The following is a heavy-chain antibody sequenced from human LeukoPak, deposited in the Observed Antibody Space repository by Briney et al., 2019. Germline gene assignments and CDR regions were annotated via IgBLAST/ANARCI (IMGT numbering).Heavy chain of an antibody. V-gene: IGHV1-18*01. D-gene: IGHD2-2*01. CDR3: AREGDCSSTSCYLGQLDY. CDR1: GYTFTSYG. Sequence: ASVKVSCKASGYTFTSYGISWVRQAPGQGLEWMGWISAYNGNTNYARKLQGRVTMTTDTSTSTAYMELRSLRSDDTAVYYCAREGDCSSTSCYLGQLDYWGQGNLVTVSS. J-gene: IGHJ4*02. CDR2: ISAYNGNT.